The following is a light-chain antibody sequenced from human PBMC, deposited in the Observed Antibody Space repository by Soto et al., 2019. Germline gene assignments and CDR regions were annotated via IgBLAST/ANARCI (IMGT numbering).Light chain of an antibody. Sequence: DNQMTQSPSTLSASVGDRVTITCRASQSVTTWLAWYQQKPGKAPKLLIYKASNLESGLPSRFTGSGSGTEFTLTISSLQSDDFATYYCQQYSTYPITFGQGTRLEMK. J-gene: IGKJ5*01. CDR1: QSVTTW. CDR3: QQYSTYPIT. CDR2: KAS. V-gene: IGKV1-5*03.